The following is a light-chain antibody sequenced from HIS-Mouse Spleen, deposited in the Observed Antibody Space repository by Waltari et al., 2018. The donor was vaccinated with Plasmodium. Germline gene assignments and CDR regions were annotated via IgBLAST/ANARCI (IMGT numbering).Light chain of an antibody. CDR1: QAISLA. CDR2: DAS. CDR3: HEFNNYPSIT. Sequence: AIQLTQSPSSLSASVGDRVTITCRASQAISLALAWYQQKPGKAPKLLIYDASSLESGVPSRFGCVGSGTDFTLTIISLQPEDFATYYCHEFNNYPSITFGQGTRLEIK. J-gene: IGKJ5*01. V-gene: IGKV1D-13*01.